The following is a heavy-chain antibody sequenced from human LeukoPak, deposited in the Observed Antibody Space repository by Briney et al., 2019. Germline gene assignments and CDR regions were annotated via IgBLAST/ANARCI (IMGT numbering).Heavy chain of an antibody. Sequence: GGSLRLSCAASGFTFSIYGMNWVRQAPGKGLEWVSIIYSSDYIYYADSVKGRFTISRDNSKNTLYLQMNSLRVEDSAVYYCATERPDSRVLDYWGQGLVVTVSS. D-gene: IGHD3-10*01. V-gene: IGHV3-66*01. CDR3: ATERPDSRVLDY. CDR1: GFTFSIYG. J-gene: IGHJ4*02. CDR2: IYSSDYI.